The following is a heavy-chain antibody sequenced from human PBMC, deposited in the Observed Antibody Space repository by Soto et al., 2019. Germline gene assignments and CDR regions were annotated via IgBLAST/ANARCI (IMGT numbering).Heavy chain of an antibody. Sequence: GGSLRLSCAASGFTFDGYAMHWVRQAPGKGLEGGSGISCNSGSIGYADSVKGRFTISRDNAKNSLYLQMNSLRAEDTAVYYCARDSILDNWGQGTLVTVSS. CDR1: GFTFDGYA. CDR3: ARDSILDN. D-gene: IGHD2-21*01. J-gene: IGHJ4*02. CDR2: ISCNSGSI. V-gene: IGHV3-9*01.